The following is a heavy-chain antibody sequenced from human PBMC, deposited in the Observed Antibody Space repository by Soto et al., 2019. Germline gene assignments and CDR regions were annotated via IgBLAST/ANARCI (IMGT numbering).Heavy chain of an antibody. CDR2: ISAYNGNT. D-gene: IGHD3-22*01. J-gene: IGHJ4*02. V-gene: IGHV1-18*01. Sequence: ASVKVSCKASGYTFTSYGISWVRQAPGQGLEWMGWISAYNGNTNYAQKLQGRVTMTTDTSTSTAYMELRSLRSDDTAVYYCARILYYDSSGPTQFDYWGQGALVTISS. CDR1: GYTFTSYG. CDR3: ARILYYDSSGPTQFDY.